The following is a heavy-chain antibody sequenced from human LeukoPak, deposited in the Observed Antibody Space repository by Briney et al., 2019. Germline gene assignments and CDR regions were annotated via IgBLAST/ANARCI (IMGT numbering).Heavy chain of an antibody. Sequence: ASVKVSCKASGGTFSSYAISWVRQAPGQGLEWMGGIIPIFGTANYAQKFQGRVTITADTSTSTVYMELSSLRSEETAVYYCAKDQGLTAPPPYGLDVWGQGTTVIVTS. D-gene: IGHD5-18*01. CDR1: GGTFSSYA. V-gene: IGHV1-69*06. CDR3: AKDQGLTAPPPYGLDV. J-gene: IGHJ6*02. CDR2: IIPIFGTA.